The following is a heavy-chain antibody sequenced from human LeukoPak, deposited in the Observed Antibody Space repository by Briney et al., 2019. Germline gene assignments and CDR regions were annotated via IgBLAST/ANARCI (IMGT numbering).Heavy chain of an antibody. Sequence: GSLRLSCAASGFPFSNAWMSWVRQAPGKGLEWVGRIKSKTDGGTTDYAAPVKGRFTISRDDSKNTLYLQMNSLKTEDTAVYYCTTEALSYYGMDVWGKGTTVTVSS. V-gene: IGHV3-15*01. J-gene: IGHJ6*04. CDR1: GFPFSNAW. CDR2: IKSKTDGGTT. CDR3: TTEALSYYGMDV.